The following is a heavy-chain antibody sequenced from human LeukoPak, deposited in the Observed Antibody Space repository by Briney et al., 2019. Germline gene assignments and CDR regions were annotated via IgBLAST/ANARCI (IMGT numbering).Heavy chain of an antibody. CDR3: ARALSGGMAAAAFDY. CDR1: GYTFTAYY. CDR2: LNPNTGDI. D-gene: IGHD6-13*01. Sequence: GASVKVSCKTSGYTFTAYYMHWVRQAPGQGLEWMGWLNPNTGDINYAQNFQGRVTMTRDTSISTAYMELSRLRSDDTAVYYCARALSGGMAAAAFDYWGQGTLVTVSS. V-gene: IGHV1-2*02. J-gene: IGHJ4*02.